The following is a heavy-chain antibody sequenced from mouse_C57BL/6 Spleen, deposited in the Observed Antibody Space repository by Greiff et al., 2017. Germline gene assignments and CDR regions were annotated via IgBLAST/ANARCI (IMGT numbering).Heavy chain of an antibody. Sequence: QVHVKQSGAELARPGASVKMSCKASGYTFTSYTMHWVKQRPGQGMEWIGYINPSSGYNKYNQKFKDKATFTADKSSSTAYMQLSSLTSEDSAVYYCARDGGSTVYYFGYWGQGTTLTVSS. D-gene: IGHD1-1*01. J-gene: IGHJ2*01. CDR3: ARDGGSTVYYFGY. CDR2: INPSSGYN. V-gene: IGHV1-4*01. CDR1: GYTFTSYT.